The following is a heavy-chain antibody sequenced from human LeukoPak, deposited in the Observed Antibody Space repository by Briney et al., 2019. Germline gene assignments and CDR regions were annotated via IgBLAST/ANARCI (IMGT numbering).Heavy chain of an antibody. V-gene: IGHV3-33*01. Sequence: PGGSLRLSCAASGFTFRSSGMPWVPQAPGKGLEGVAVMCYDGSNKYHADSVKGRFTISRDNSKNTLYLQMNSLRAEDTAVYYCAREADYGDYGLDYWGQGTLVTVSS. J-gene: IGHJ4*02. D-gene: IGHD4-17*01. CDR2: MCYDGSNK. CDR1: GFTFRSSG. CDR3: AREADYGDYGLDY.